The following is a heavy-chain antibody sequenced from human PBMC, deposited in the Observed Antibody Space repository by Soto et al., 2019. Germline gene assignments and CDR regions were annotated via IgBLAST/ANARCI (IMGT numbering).Heavy chain of an antibody. J-gene: IGHJ4*02. CDR1: GGSISSSSYY. D-gene: IGHD2-15*01. V-gene: IGHV4-39*01. Sequence: QLQLQGSGPGLVKPSETLSLTCTVSGGSISSSSYYWGWIRQPPGKGLEWIGSIYYSGSTYYNPSLKSRVTTSEDTSKTQFSLKLSSVTAADTAVYYCARHTPAISISDHWGQGTLVTVSS. CDR2: IYYSGST. CDR3: ARHTPAISISDH.